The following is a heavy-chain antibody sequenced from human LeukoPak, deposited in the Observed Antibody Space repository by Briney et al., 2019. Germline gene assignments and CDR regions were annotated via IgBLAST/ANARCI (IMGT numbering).Heavy chain of an antibody. CDR3: AASSGVTLGRF. Sequence: SSETLSLTCTVSGGSISSGANYYNWIRQHPGKGLEWIGYIYYTGITSYNPPLKSRVTMSVDTSMNQLSLKLTSLTAADTAVYYCAASSGVTLGRFWGQGTLVTVSS. D-gene: IGHD3-16*01. CDR1: GGSISSGANY. CDR2: IYYTGIT. J-gene: IGHJ4*02. V-gene: IGHV4-31*03.